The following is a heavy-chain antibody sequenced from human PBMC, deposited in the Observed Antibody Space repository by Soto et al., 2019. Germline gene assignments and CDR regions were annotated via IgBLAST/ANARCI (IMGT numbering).Heavy chain of an antibody. J-gene: IGHJ4*02. CDR3: AKDLSSGRRGWTLFDY. CDR1: GFTFSSYG. Sequence: GGSLRLSCAAFGFTFSSYGMHWVRQAPGKGLEWVAVISYDGSNKYYADSVKGRFTISRDNSKNTLYLQMNSLRAEDTAVYYCAKDLSSGRRGWTLFDYWGQGILVTVSS. D-gene: IGHD6-19*01. CDR2: ISYDGSNK. V-gene: IGHV3-30*18.